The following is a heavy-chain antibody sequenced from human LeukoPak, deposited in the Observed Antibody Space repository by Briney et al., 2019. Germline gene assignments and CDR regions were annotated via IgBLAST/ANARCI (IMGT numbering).Heavy chain of an antibody. V-gene: IGHV4-59*05. CDR2: IYYSGST. D-gene: IGHD5-12*01. J-gene: IGHJ4*02. CDR1: ADSFSGYL. Sequence: SETLSLTCTVSADSFSGYLWVWIRQPPGKGLEWIGSIYYSGSTYYNPSLKSRVTISVDTSKNQFSLKLSSVTAADTAVYYCARSGYSGYDYYYWGQGTLVTVSS. CDR3: ARSGYSGYDYYY.